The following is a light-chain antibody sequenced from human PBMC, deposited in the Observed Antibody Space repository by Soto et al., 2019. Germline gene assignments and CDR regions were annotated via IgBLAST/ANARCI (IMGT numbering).Light chain of an antibody. CDR1: SSDIGGYNF. CDR3: NSYRTVSTYV. J-gene: IGLJ1*01. Sequence: QSALTQPASVSGSPGQSITIACTGTSSDIGGYNFVSWYQQHPGKAPKLLIYDVGNRPSGVSNRFSGSKSGNTASLTISVLQAEDEAHYYCNSYRTVSTYVFGTGTKLTVL. V-gene: IGLV2-14*01. CDR2: DVG.